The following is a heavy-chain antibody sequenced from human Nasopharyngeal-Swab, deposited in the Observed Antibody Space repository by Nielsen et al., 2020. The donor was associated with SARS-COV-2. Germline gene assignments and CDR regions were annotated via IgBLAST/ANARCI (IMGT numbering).Heavy chain of an antibody. J-gene: IGHJ6*03. CDR3: ARERGRGGIWNYYYYYMDV. D-gene: IGHD3-10*01. Sequence: GSLRLSCTVSGGSISSSSYYWGWLRQPPGQGLEWIGSIYYSGSTYYNPSLKSRVTISVDTSKNQFSLKLSSVTAADTAVYYCARERGRGGIWNYYYYYMDVWGKGTTVTVSS. CDR1: GGSISSSSYY. CDR2: IYYSGST. V-gene: IGHV4-39*07.